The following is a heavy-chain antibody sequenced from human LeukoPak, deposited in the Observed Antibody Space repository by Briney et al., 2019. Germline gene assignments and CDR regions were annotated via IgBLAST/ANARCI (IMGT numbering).Heavy chain of an antibody. CDR3: ARLGYCSGGSCAYYYYGMDV. Sequence: ALVKVSCKASGYTFASYGISWVRQAPGQGLEWMGWISAYNGNTNYAQKLQGRVTMTTDTSTSTAYMELRSLRSDDTAVYYCARLGYCSGGSCAYYYYGMDVWGQGTTVTVSS. D-gene: IGHD2-15*01. CDR1: GYTFASYG. V-gene: IGHV1-18*01. J-gene: IGHJ6*02. CDR2: ISAYNGNT.